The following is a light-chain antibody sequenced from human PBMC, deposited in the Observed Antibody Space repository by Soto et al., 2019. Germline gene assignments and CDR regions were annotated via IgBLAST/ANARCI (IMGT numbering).Light chain of an antibody. CDR1: QSVSSN. CDR3: QQYNNWPRT. V-gene: IGKV3-15*01. J-gene: IGKJ1*01. CDR2: GAS. Sequence: EIVMTQSPATLSVSPGERATLSCRASQSVSSNLAWYQQKPGQAPRLLIYGASTRATGIPARFSGSGSGTEFTLTISSLQSEDFAVYYCQQYNNWPRTVGQ.